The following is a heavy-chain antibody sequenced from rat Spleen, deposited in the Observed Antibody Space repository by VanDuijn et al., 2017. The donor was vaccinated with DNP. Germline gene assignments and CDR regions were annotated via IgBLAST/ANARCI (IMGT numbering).Heavy chain of an antibody. CDR2: IHNTGGTT. V-gene: IGHV5-31*01. CDR1: GFTFNNYW. CDR3: TRDGPPYYGVPFDY. Sequence: EVQLVESGGGLVQPGRSLKLSCVASGFTFNNYWMTWIRQAPGKGLEWVASIHNTGGTTYYPDSLKGRFTISRDNANSTLYRQMTSLRSEDPATYYCTRDGPPYYGVPFDYWGQGVMVTVSS. J-gene: IGHJ2*01. D-gene: IGHD1-7*01.